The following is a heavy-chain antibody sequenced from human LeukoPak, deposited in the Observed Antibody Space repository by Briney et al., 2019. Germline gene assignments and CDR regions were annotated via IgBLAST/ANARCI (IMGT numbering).Heavy chain of an antibody. CDR3: ARDLSGGKLRYFDWLPPDY. V-gene: IGHV1-46*01. J-gene: IGHJ4*02. CDR1: GYTFTGYY. CDR2: INPSAGTT. D-gene: IGHD3-9*01. Sequence: ASVKVSCKASGYTFTGYYMHWVRQAPGQGLEWMGIINPSAGTTSYAQKFQGRVTMTRDTSTSTVHMELSSLRSEDTAVYYCARDLSGGKLRYFDWLPPDYWGQRTLVTVSS.